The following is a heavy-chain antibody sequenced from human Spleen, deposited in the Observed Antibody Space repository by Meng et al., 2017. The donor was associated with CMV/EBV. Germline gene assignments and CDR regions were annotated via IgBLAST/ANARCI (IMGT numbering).Heavy chain of an antibody. CDR1: FTFSSYS. CDR2: ISITGTNI. V-gene: IGHV3-21*01. CDR3: ARDLIWFGELSGSYFDS. Sequence: FTFSSYSMNWVRQAPGRGLEWVSSISITGTNIYYADSVKGRFTISRDNAKSSLYLQMNSLRAEDTAVYYCARDLIWFGELSGSYFDSWGQGTLVTVSS. J-gene: IGHJ4*02. D-gene: IGHD3-10*01.